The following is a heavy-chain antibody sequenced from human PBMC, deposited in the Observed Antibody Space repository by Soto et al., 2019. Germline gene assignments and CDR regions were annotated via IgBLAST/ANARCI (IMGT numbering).Heavy chain of an antibody. Sequence: QVQLVESGGGVVQPGRSLKLSCAASGFTFNNYGMHWVRQAPGKGLEWVAVIWNDGNGYYYANSVKGRFTISRDNSKNTRYLQMSSLRVEDTAVYYCASRQISPPTRGAASARGGMDVWGQGTTVTVSS. J-gene: IGHJ6*02. V-gene: IGHV3-33*01. CDR3: ASRQISPPTRGAASARGGMDV. CDR2: IWNDGNGY. CDR1: GFTFNNYG. D-gene: IGHD6-13*01.